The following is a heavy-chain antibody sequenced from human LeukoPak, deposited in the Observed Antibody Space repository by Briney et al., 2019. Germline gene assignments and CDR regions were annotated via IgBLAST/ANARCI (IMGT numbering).Heavy chain of an antibody. CDR1: EFIFNRSW. Sequence: GGSLRLSCAASEFIFNRSWMNWVRQAPGKGLEWVANMDPSGSHKRYVDSVKGRFTISKDNPGTSLYLDMYGLRAEDTAIYHCAIWTSGNYWGQGTLVTVSS. V-gene: IGHV3-7*01. CDR3: AIWTSGNY. CDR2: MDPSGSHK. J-gene: IGHJ4*02. D-gene: IGHD1-1*01.